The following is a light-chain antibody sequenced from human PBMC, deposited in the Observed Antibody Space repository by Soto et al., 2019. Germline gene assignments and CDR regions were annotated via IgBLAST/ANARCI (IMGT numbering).Light chain of an antibody. Sequence: QSVLAQPASVSGSRGQSITISCTGTTSDIAGYNYVSWYQQHPGKAPKLLIYEVTSRASGVSHRFSGSKSGNTASLTISGIQAEDEAEYYCQSYTSASFYDFAKGTKATVL. J-gene: IGLJ1*01. V-gene: IGLV2-14*01. CDR2: EVT. CDR1: TSDIAGYNY. CDR3: QSYTSASFYD.